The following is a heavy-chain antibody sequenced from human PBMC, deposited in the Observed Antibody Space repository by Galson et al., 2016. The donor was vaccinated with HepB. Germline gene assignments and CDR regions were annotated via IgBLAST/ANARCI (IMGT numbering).Heavy chain of an antibody. Sequence: SLRLSCAVSGVTVSNNFMSWVRQAPGKGLEWVSLIYSGGSTDYADSVKGRCTISRDNSKNTLYLHMNSLRVEDTAVYYCARDPGGGPTHGYWVQGTLVPVSS. V-gene: IGHV3-66*01. CDR3: ARDPGGGPTHGY. CDR2: IYSGGST. J-gene: IGHJ4*02. D-gene: IGHD3-16*01. CDR1: GVTVSNNF.